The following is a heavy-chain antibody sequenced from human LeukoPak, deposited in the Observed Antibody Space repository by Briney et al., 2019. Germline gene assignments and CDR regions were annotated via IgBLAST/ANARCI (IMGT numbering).Heavy chain of an antibody. CDR3: ARETQYFGVVIINY. J-gene: IGHJ4*02. CDR2: IYTSGST. V-gene: IGHV4-61*02. Sequence: SETLSLTCTVSGGSISSGSYYWSWIRQPAGKGLEWIGRIYTSGSTNYNPSLKSRVTISVDTSKNQFSLKLSSVTAADTAVYYCARETQYFGVVIINYWGQGTLVTVSS. CDR1: GGSISSGSYY. D-gene: IGHD3-3*01.